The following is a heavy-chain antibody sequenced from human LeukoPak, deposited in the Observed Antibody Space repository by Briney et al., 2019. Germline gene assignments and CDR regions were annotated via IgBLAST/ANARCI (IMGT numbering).Heavy chain of an antibody. Sequence: SETLSHTCAVSGYSISSGYYWGWIRQPPGKGLEWIGSIYHSGSTYYNPSLKSRVTISVDTSKNQFSLKLSSVTAAETAVYYCASQLTANYYFYYMDVWGKGTTVTVSS. CDR3: ASQLTANYYFYYMDV. CDR1: GYSISSGYY. V-gene: IGHV4-38-2*01. CDR2: IYHSGST. J-gene: IGHJ6*03. D-gene: IGHD4/OR15-4a*01.